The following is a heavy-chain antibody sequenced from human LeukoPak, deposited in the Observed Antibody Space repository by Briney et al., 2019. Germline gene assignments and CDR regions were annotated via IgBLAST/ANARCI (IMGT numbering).Heavy chain of an antibody. J-gene: IGHJ5*02. Sequence: PGGSLRLSCAASGFTFSSYTMSWVRQAPGKGLEWGSAISGSGGSTYYADSVKGQLTISRDNSKNTLYLQMNSLRAEDTAVYYCAKKVVSWFDPWGQGTLVTVSS. D-gene: IGHD2-15*01. CDR2: ISGSGGST. CDR1: GFTFSSYT. V-gene: IGHV3-23*01. CDR3: AKKVVSWFDP.